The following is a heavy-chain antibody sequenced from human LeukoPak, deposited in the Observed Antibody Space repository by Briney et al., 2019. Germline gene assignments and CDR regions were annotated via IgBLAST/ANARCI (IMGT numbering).Heavy chain of an antibody. CDR2: ISAYNGNT. D-gene: IGHD2-15*01. Sequence: GASVKVSCKASGYTFTSYGISWVRQAPGQGLEWMGWISAYNGNTNYAQKLQGRVTMTTDTSTSTAYMELRSLRSDDTAVYYCARPAYCSGGSCYYRVNWFDPWGQGTLVTVSS. CDR3: ARPAYCSGGSCYYRVNWFDP. CDR1: GYTFTSYG. V-gene: IGHV1-18*01. J-gene: IGHJ5*02.